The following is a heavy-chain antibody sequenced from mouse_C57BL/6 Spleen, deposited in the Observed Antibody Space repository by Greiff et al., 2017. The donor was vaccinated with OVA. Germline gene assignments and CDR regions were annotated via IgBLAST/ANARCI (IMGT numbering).Heavy chain of an antibody. J-gene: IGHJ2*01. CDR1: GYAFTNYL. D-gene: IGHD3-2*02. CDR2: INPGSGGT. V-gene: IGHV1-54*01. CDR3: ARELRLSYYFDY. Sequence: VQLQQSGAELVRPGTSVKVSCKASGYAFTNYLIEWVKQRPGQGLEWIGVINPGSGGTNYNEKFKGKATLTADKSSSTAYMQLSSLTSEDSAVYFCARELRLSYYFDYWGQGTTLTVSS.